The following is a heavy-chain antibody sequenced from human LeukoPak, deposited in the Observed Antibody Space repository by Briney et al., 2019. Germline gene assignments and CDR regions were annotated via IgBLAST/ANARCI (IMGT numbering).Heavy chain of an antibody. D-gene: IGHD3-10*01. V-gene: IGHV4-59*08. CDR3: ARGLTMVRGVVTYDY. J-gene: IGHJ4*02. CDR1: GGSISSYY. Sequence: PSETLSLTCTVSGGSISSYYWSWIRQPPGKGLVWIGYIYYSGSTNYNPSLKSRVTISVDTSKNQFSLKLSSVTAADTAVYYCARGLTMVRGVVTYDYWGQGTLVTVSS. CDR2: IYYSGST.